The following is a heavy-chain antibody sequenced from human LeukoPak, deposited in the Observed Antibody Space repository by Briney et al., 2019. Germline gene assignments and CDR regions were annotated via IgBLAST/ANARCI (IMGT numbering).Heavy chain of an antibody. CDR1: GFTFSSYG. CDR3: AKGDTSGWNSWFDP. CDR2: ISYDGSNK. D-gene: IGHD6-19*01. J-gene: IGHJ5*02. V-gene: IGHV3-30*18. Sequence: PGGSLRLPCAASGFTFSSYGMHWVRQAPGKGLEWVAVISYDGSNKYYTDSVKGRFTISRDNSKNTLYLQMNSLRTEDTAIFYCAKGDTSGWNSWFDPWGQGTLVTVSS.